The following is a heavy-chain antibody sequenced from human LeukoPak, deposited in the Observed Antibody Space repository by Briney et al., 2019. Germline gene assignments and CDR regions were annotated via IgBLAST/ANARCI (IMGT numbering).Heavy chain of an antibody. D-gene: IGHD6-13*01. CDR2: ISYDGSNK. V-gene: IGHV3-30*01. CDR3: AREMREFLTEYRSSWYPFRY. Sequence: GRSLRLSCAAPGFTFSSYAMHWVRQAPGKGLEWVAVISYDGSNKYYADSVKGRFTISRDNSKNTLYLQMNSLRAEDTAVYYCAREMREFLTEYRSSWYPFRYWGQGTLVTVSS. CDR1: GFTFSSYA. J-gene: IGHJ4*02.